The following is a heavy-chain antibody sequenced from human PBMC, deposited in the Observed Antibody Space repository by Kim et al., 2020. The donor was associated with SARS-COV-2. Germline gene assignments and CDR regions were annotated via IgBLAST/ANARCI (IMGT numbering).Heavy chain of an antibody. V-gene: IGHV3-33*06. CDR3: AKDRQSSGSRALYFFDY. CDR2: IWYDGSNK. D-gene: IGHD1-26*01. J-gene: IGHJ4*02. Sequence: GGSLRLSCAASGFTFSSYGMHWVRQAPGKGLEWVAVIWYDGSNKYYADSVKGRFTISRDNSKNTLYLQMNSLRAEDTAVYYCAKDRQSSGSRALYFFDYWGQGTLVTVSS. CDR1: GFTFSSYG.